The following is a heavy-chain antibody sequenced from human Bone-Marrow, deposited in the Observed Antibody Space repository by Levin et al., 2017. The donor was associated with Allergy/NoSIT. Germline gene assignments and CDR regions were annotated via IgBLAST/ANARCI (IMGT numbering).Heavy chain of an antibody. Sequence: PGGSLRLSCAASGFTFSNYWLTWVRQAPGKGLEWVANINQGGNAKNCVDSLKGRFSISRDNAKNSLYLQVNNLRAEDTAVYYCAREEDHFDSSSYGYWGQGTLVTVSS. J-gene: IGHJ4*02. CDR3: AREEDHFDSSSYGY. V-gene: IGHV3-7*01. CDR1: GFTFSNYW. D-gene: IGHD3-22*01. CDR2: INQGGNAK.